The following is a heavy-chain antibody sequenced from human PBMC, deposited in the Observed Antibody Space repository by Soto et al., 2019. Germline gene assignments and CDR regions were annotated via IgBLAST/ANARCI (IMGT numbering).Heavy chain of an antibody. V-gene: IGHV4-34*01. CDR3: ARAGRVVNRYYYYGMDV. Sequence: SETLSLTCAVYGGSFSGYYWSWIRQPPGKGLEWIGEINHSGSTNYNPSLKSRVTISVDTSKNQFSLKLSSVTAADTAVYYCARAGRVVNRYYYYGMDVWGQGTTVTVSS. D-gene: IGHD3-22*01. CDR2: INHSGST. CDR1: GGSFSGYY. J-gene: IGHJ6*02.